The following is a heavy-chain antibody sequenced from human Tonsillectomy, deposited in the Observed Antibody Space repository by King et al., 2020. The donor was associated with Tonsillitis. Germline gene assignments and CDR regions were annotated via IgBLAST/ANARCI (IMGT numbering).Heavy chain of an antibody. D-gene: IGHD6-13*01. J-gene: IGHJ4*02. Sequence: QLQESGPGLVKPSETLSLTCTVSGGSISSFYWSWIRQPAGKGLEWIGRMYTSGSTNYNPSLKSRVTLSVDTSKNQFSLKLSSVTAAETAGYYCARLTAAGTIDYWGQGTLVTVSS. V-gene: IGHV4-4*07. CDR2: MYTSGST. CDR3: ARLTAAGTIDY. CDR1: GGSISSFY.